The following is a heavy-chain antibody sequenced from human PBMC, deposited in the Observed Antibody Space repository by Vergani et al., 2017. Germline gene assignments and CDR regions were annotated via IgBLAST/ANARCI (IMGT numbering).Heavy chain of an antibody. J-gene: IGHJ6*02. CDR3: ARKQLSHLYYGMDV. CDR1: GGTFSSYT. Sequence: QVQLVQSGAEVKKPGSSVKVSCKASGGTFSSYTISWVRQAPGQGLEWMGRIIPILGIANYAQKFQGRVTITADKSTSTAYMELSSLRSEDTAVYYCARKQLSHLYYGMDVWGQGTTVTVSS. CDR2: IIPILGIA. D-gene: IGHD6-6*01. V-gene: IGHV1-69*02.